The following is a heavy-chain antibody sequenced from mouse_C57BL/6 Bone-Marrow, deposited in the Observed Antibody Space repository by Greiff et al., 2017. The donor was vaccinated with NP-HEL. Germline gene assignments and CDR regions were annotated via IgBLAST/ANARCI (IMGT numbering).Heavy chain of an antibody. J-gene: IGHJ2*01. Sequence: QVQLQQPGAELVKPGASVKMSCKASGYTFTSYWITWVKQRPELGLEWIADIYPGSGSTNSHEKFKSKATLTVDPSSSTAYMKLSSRTSEDSAVDDCARGVWVLRDYVDYWGQGTTRTVSS. CDR3: ARGVWVLRDYVDY. D-gene: IGHD2-3*01. CDR1: GYTFTSYW. V-gene: IGHV1-55*01. CDR2: IYPGSGST.